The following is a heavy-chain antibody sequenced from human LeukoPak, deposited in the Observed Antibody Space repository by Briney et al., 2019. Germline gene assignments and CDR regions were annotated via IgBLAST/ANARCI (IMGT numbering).Heavy chain of an antibody. CDR3: AREDLSSGSDY. CDR2: IYTSGST. Sequence: SETLSLTCTVSGVSISSYYWSWLRQPAGKGLEWIGRIYTSGSTNYNPSLKSRVTMSVDTSKNQFSLKLSSVTAADTAVYYCAREDLSSGSDYWGQGTLVTVSS. CDR1: GVSISSYY. D-gene: IGHD3-22*01. J-gene: IGHJ4*02. V-gene: IGHV4-4*07.